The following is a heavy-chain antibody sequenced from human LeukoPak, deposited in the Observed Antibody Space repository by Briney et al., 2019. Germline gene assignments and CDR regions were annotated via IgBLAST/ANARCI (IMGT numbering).Heavy chain of an antibody. V-gene: IGHV4-34*01. CDR3: ARGPSYVWGSYRLHAFDI. J-gene: IGHJ3*02. D-gene: IGHD3-16*02. CDR2: FNHSGST. Sequence: PSETLSLTCAVHGGSFSGYYWSSIRQPPGKGLEWMGEFNHSGSTNYNPSLKSRVTISVDTSKNQFSLKLSSVTAADTAVYYCARGPSYVWGSYRLHAFDIWGQGTMVTVSS. CDR1: GGSFSGYY.